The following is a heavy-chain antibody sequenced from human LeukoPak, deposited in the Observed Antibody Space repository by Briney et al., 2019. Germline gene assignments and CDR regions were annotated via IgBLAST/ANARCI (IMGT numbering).Heavy chain of an antibody. J-gene: IGHJ3*02. V-gene: IGHV1-69*13. Sequence: ASVKVSCKASGYTFTSYDINWVRQAPGQGLEWMGGIIPIFGTANYAQKFQGRVTITADESTSTAYMELSSLRSEDTAVYYCARDHRRRIVDYYDSSGSSAFDIWGQGTMVTVSS. CDR3: ARDHRRRIVDYYDSSGSSAFDI. CDR2: IIPIFGTA. CDR1: GYTFTSYD. D-gene: IGHD3-22*01.